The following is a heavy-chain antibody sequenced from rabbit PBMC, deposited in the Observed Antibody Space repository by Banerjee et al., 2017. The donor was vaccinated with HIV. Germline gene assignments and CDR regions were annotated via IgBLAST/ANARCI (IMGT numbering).Heavy chain of an antibody. J-gene: IGHJ3*01. Sequence: QSLEESGGDLVKPGASLTLTCTASGFSYSGGYDMCRVRPAPGKELEWIACIYTGHGGTYYASWAKGRLTISKTSSTTVTLQMTSLTAADTATYFCARDSGSGWYLDRLDLWGPGTLVTVS. D-gene: IGHD1-1*01. V-gene: IGHV1S40*01. CDR3: ARDSGSGWYLDRLDL. CDR1: GFSYSGGYD. CDR2: IYTGHGGT.